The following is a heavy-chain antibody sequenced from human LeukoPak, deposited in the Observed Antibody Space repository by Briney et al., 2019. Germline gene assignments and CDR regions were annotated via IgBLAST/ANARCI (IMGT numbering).Heavy chain of an antibody. CDR2: ISVDGVTT. J-gene: IGHJ4*02. CDR3: AKYSTKQLDDY. Sequence: GGSLRLSCVTSGFTFSSYPMSWVRQTPGEGLQWVSSISVDGVTTYYVDSVKGRFTVFRDNSRDTLFLQMNSLRAEDTAVYFCAKYSTKQLDDYWGRGTLVTVSS. V-gene: IGHV3-23*01. D-gene: IGHD1-1*01. CDR1: GFTFSSYP.